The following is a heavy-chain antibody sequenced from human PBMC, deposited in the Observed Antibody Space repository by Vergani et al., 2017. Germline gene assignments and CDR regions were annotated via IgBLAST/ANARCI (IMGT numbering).Heavy chain of an antibody. J-gene: IGHJ3*02. Sequence: EVQLVQSGAEVKKPGASLKISCKGSGYSFTSYWIGWVRQMPGKGLEWMGIIYPGDSDTRYSPSFQGQVTISADKSISTAYLQWSSLKASDTAMYYCASRYCSGGSCYNAFDIGGRGTMVTVSS. CDR1: GYSFTSYW. CDR3: ASRYCSGGSCYNAFDI. CDR2: IYPGDSDT. D-gene: IGHD2-15*01. V-gene: IGHV5-51*03.